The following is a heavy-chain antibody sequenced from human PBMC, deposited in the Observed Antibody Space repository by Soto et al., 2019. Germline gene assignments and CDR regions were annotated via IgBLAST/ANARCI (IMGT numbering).Heavy chain of an antibody. CDR1: CGSINSGGYY. D-gene: IGHD6-19*01. Sequence: PSETLSPTCTFSCGSINSGGYYWSLIRPPPGKGLEWIVYFYYCGSTYYNPSLKSRVTISVDTSKNQFSLKLSSVTAADTAVYYCARDSPVRELYSSGWPYYYYGMDVWGQGTTVTVSS. J-gene: IGHJ6*02. CDR3: ARDSPVRELYSSGWPYYYYGMDV. V-gene: IGHV4-31*03. CDR2: FYYCGST.